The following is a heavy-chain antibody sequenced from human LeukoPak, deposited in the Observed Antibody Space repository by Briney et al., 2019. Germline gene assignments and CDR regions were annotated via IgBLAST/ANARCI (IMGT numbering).Heavy chain of an antibody. CDR3: ARVGSYCFDL. Sequence: SETLSLTCAVSGGSISTYYRTWIRQPPGKGLEWTGYVDYSGSTNSNPSLKSRVTLSVDSSRNQFSLKVNSVTAADTAVYYCARVGSYCFDLWGRGTLVTVSS. J-gene: IGHJ2*01. D-gene: IGHD1-26*01. CDR2: VDYSGST. CDR1: GGSISTYY. V-gene: IGHV4-59*01.